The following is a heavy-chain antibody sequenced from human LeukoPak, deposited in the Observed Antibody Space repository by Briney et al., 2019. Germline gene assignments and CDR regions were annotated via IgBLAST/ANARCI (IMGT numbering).Heavy chain of an antibody. Sequence: GGSLRLSCAASGFTFDDYAMHWVRQAPGKGLEWVSLISGDGGSTYYADSVKGRFTISRDNSKNSLYLQMNSLRTEDTALYYCAKDRIAAAGTNYYYYYMDVWGEGTTVTVSS. J-gene: IGHJ6*03. CDR1: GFTFDDYA. D-gene: IGHD6-13*01. CDR3: AKDRIAAAGTNYYYYYMDV. V-gene: IGHV3-43*02. CDR2: ISGDGGST.